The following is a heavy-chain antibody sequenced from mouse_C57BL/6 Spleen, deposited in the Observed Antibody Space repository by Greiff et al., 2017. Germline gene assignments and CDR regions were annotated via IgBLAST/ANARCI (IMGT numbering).Heavy chain of an antibody. CDR1: GYTFTSYW. Sequence: VQLQQPGAELVRPGSSVKLSCKASGYTFTSYWMDWVKQRPGQGLEWIGNIYPSDSETHYNQKFKDKATLTVDKSSSTAYMQLSSLTSEDSAVYYCARTVVATGGIDYWGQGTTLTVSS. D-gene: IGHD1-1*01. CDR3: ARTVVATGGIDY. J-gene: IGHJ2*01. V-gene: IGHV1-61*01. CDR2: IYPSDSET.